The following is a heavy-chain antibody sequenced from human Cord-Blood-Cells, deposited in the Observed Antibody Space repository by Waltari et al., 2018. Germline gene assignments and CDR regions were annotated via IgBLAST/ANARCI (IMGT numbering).Heavy chain of an antibody. CDR3: AKRGGSVGSSWYFDY. V-gene: IGHV3-23*01. J-gene: IGHJ4*02. Sequence: EVQLLESGGGLVQPGGSLRLSCAASGFTFSSYAMSWVRQAPGKGVEWVSAIRGSGGSTYYADSVKGRFTISRDNSKNTLYLQMNSLRAEDTAVYYCAKRGGSVGSSWYFDYWGQGTLVTVSS. D-gene: IGHD6-13*01. CDR1: GFTFSSYA. CDR2: IRGSGGST.